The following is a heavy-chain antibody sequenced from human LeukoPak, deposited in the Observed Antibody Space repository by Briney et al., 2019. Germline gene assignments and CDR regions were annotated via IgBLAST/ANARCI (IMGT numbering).Heavy chain of an antibody. CDR2: ISTDGSYK. CDR3: ARSLIPGRWYFDL. J-gene: IGHJ2*01. D-gene: IGHD3-16*01. CDR1: GFTFRRFP. Sequence: PGKSLRLSCAVSGFTFRRFPFHWVRQAPGKGLEWVAAISTDGSYKYHGDSVKGRFTISRDNPMNTLYLQMNGLRPDDTAVYYCARSLIPGRWYFDLWGRGTLVTVSS. V-gene: IGHV3-30*04.